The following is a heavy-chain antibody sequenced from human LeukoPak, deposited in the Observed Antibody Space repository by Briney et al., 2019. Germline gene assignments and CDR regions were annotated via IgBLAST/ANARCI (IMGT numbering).Heavy chain of an antibody. J-gene: IGHJ6*02. Sequence: GGSLRLSCTDSGFSFSSYAMHWVRQSPGKGLEWVAVTSNHGNDGFYADSVKGRFTISRDNSKNTLYLQMNSLRAEDTAVYYCARDSFMVRGLRDYYYYYGMDVWGQGTTVTVSS. CDR1: GFSFSSYA. D-gene: IGHD3-10*01. CDR2: TSNHGNDG. V-gene: IGHV3-30*01. CDR3: ARDSFMVRGLRDYYYYYGMDV.